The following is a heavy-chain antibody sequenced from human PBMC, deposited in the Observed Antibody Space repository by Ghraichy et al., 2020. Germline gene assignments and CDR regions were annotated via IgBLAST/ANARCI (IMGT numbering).Heavy chain of an antibody. J-gene: IGHJ6*02. V-gene: IGHV3-48*02. D-gene: IGHD3-3*01. CDR3: ARDMGRGYQPEFWSGPYYDGMDV. CDR1: GFTFSSYS. CDR2: ISSSSSTI. Sequence: GGSLRLSCAASGFTFSSYSMNWVRQAPGKGLEWVSYISSSSSTIYYADSVKGRFTISRDNAKNSLYLQMNSLRDEDTAVYYCARDMGRGYQPEFWSGPYYDGMDVWGQGTTVTVSS.